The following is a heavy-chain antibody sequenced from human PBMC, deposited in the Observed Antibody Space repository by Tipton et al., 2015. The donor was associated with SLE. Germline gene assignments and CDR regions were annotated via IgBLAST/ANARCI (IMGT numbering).Heavy chain of an antibody. V-gene: IGHV4-4*07. J-gene: IGHJ3*02. CDR2: IHPSGDT. CDR1: GGSISRYY. D-gene: IGHD2-2*01. Sequence: TLSLTCTVSGGSISRYYWSWIRQPAGKGLEWIGRIHPSGDTTYNPSLNSRVTMSRDTSRNEFSLRLTSMTAADTAVYYCARCAVPAVMGAFDTWGQGTMVTVS. CDR3: ARCAVPAVMGAFDT.